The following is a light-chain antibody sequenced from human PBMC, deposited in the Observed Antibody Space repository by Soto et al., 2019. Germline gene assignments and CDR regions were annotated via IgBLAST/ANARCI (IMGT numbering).Light chain of an antibody. CDR2: DAS. CDR1: QDIIIH. CDR3: QQYDNLRPMHT. Sequence: DIQMTQSPSSLSASVGDRVAITCQASQDIIIHLNWYQQKPGQAPKLLIYDASNLETGVPSRFSGSGSGTDFTFTISSLQPEDLATYYCQQYDNLRPMHTFGQGTKLEIK. V-gene: IGKV1-33*01. J-gene: IGKJ2*01.